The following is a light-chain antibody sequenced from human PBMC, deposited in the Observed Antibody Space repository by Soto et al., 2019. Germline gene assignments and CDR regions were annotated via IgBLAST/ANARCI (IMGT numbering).Light chain of an antibody. CDR2: GAS. Sequence: EIMLTQSPATLSVSPGERATLSCRASQNIKSYLAWYQQKPGQAPRLLIYGASTRATGIPARFSGSASGTDFTLTISSLEPEDFAVYYCQQRSNWPLTFGGGTKVDIK. J-gene: IGKJ4*01. CDR1: QNIKSY. V-gene: IGKV3-11*01. CDR3: QQRSNWPLT.